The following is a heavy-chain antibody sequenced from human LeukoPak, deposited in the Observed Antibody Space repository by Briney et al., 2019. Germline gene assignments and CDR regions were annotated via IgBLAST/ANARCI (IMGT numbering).Heavy chain of an antibody. Sequence: ASVKVSCKVSGYTLTELSMHWVRQAPGKGLEWMGGFDPEDGETIYAQKFQGRVTMTEDTSTDTAYMELSSLRSEDTAVYYCARDLSSSSSNWFDPWGQGTLVTVSS. CDR1: GYTLTELS. J-gene: IGHJ5*02. CDR2: FDPEDGET. CDR3: ARDLSSSSSNWFDP. D-gene: IGHD6-6*01. V-gene: IGHV1-24*01.